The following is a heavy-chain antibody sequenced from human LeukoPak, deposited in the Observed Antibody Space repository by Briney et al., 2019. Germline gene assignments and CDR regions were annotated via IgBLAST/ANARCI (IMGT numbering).Heavy chain of an antibody. D-gene: IGHD2-2*02. V-gene: IGHV3-23*01. CDR2: ISGSGGST. CDR3: ANSCSSTSCYTGIYYYYYMDV. Sequence: GGSLRLSCAASGFTFSSYAMSWVRQAPGKGLEWVSAISGSGGSTYYADSVKGRFTIFRDNSKNTLYLQMNSLRAEDTAVYYCANSCSSTSCYTGIYYYYYMDVWGKGTTVTVSS. J-gene: IGHJ6*03. CDR1: GFTFSSYA.